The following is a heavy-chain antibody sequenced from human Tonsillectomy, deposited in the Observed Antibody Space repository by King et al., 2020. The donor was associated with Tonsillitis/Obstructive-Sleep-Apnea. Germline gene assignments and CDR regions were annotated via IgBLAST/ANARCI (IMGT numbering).Heavy chain of an antibody. Sequence: VQLQESGPGLVKPSETLSLTCTVSGGSISSYYWSWIRQPPGKGLEWIGYIYYSGSTNYNPSLKSRVTISVDTSKNQFSLKLSSVTAADTAVYYCASTALTMVRGVIVGGYLDYWGQGTLVTVSS. D-gene: IGHD3-10*01. J-gene: IGHJ4*02. CDR1: GGSISSYY. CDR3: ASTALTMVRGVIVGGYLDY. CDR2: IYYSGST. V-gene: IGHV4-59*01.